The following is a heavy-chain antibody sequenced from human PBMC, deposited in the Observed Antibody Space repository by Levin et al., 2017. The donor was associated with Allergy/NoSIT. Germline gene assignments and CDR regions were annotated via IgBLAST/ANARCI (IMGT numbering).Heavy chain of an antibody. J-gene: IGHJ4*02. CDR3: ARDSRIFFDY. CDR2: IKQDGSER. D-gene: IGHD2/OR15-2a*01. V-gene: IGHV3-7*01. Sequence: PGGSLRLSCAASGFTFSTYWMTWVRQAPGKGLEWVANIKQDGSERFYVDSVKGRFTISRDNAKNSLYLQMNSLRAEDTAVYYCARDSRIFFDYWGQGTLVTVSS. CDR1: GFTFSTYW.